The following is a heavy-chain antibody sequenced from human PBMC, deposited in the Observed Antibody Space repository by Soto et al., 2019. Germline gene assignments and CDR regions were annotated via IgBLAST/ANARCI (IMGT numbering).Heavy chain of an antibody. CDR3: ARQGFGPLHGLVDA. J-gene: IGHJ6*02. CDR1: GGSISSYY. Sequence: QVQLQESGPGLVKPSETLSLSCTVSGGSISSYYWSWFRQSPGKRMEWIGYVHHSWGSSYNPSLRSRVAISLDTSKSQDSLKVTYVTATDTAVYYCARQGFGPLHGLVDAWGQGTTVTVSS. D-gene: IGHD3-10*01. CDR2: VHHSWGS. V-gene: IGHV4-59*08.